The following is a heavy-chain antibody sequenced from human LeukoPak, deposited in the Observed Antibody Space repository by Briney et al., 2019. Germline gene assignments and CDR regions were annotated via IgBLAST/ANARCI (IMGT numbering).Heavy chain of an antibody. CDR2: IYYSGST. Sequence: PSETLSLTCTVSGGSISSSSYYWGWIRQPPGKGLEWIGSIYYSGSTYYNPSLKSRVTTSVDTSKNQFSLKLSSVTAADTAVYYCAVIAARRGDYWGQGTLVTVSS. J-gene: IGHJ4*02. CDR1: GGSISSSSYY. V-gene: IGHV4-39*01. D-gene: IGHD6-6*01. CDR3: AVIAARRGDY.